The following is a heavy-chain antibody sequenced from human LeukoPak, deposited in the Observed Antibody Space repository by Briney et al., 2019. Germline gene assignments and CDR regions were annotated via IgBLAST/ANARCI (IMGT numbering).Heavy chain of an antibody. D-gene: IGHD3-22*01. V-gene: IGHV3-23*01. Sequence: GGSLRLSCAASGFTFSSYAMSWVRQAPGKGLEWVSAISGSGGSTYYADSVKGRFTISRDNSKNTLYLQMNSLRAEDTAVYYCAKDSNMIVVVITGFVDYWGQGTLVTVPS. J-gene: IGHJ4*02. CDR2: ISGSGGST. CDR3: AKDSNMIVVVITGFVDY. CDR1: GFTFSSYA.